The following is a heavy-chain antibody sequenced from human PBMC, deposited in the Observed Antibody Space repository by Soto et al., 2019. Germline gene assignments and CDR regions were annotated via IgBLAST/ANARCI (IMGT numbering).Heavy chain of an antibody. CDR3: AKAPYDSSGYYYADY. CDR2: ISGSVGST. J-gene: IGHJ4*02. Sequence: ARSPKHSGAPSGFTCRSYRISWVLQAPWKGLEWVSAISGSVGSTYYADSVKGRFTISRDNSKNTLYLQMNSLRAEDTAVYYCAKAPYDSSGYYYADYWGPGTLVPVSS. V-gene: IGHV3-23*01. CDR1: GFTCRSYR. D-gene: IGHD3-22*01.